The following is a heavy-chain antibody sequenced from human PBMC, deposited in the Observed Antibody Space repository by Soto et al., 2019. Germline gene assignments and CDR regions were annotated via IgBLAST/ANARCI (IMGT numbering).Heavy chain of an antibody. Sequence: PSETLSLPCTVSGGSISSGGYSWSWIRQHTGRGLEWIGYIYYSGSTYYNPSLKSRVTISVDTSKNHFSLKLSSVTAADTAVYYCARVHYDFWSGYRDPDAFDIWGQGTMVTVSS. D-gene: IGHD3-3*01. CDR3: ARVHYDFWSGYRDPDAFDI. CDR2: IYYSGST. J-gene: IGHJ3*02. CDR1: GGSISSGGYS. V-gene: IGHV4-31*03.